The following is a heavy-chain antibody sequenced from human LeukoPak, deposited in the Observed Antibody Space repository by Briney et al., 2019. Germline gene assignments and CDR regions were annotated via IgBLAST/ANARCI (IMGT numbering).Heavy chain of an antibody. CDR2: ISYDGSNK. CDR3: AKDKGELGGLDY. D-gene: IGHD1-26*01. V-gene: IGHV3-30*18. CDR1: GFTFSSYG. Sequence: GGSLRLSCAASGFTFSSYGMHWVRQAPGKGLEWVAVISYDGSNKYYADSVKGRFTISRDNSKNTLYLQMNSLRAEDTAVYYCAKDKGELGGLDYWGQGTLVTVSS. J-gene: IGHJ4*02.